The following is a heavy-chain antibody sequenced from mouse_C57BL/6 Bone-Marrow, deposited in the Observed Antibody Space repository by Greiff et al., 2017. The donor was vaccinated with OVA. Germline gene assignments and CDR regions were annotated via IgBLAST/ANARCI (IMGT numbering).Heavy chain of an antibody. J-gene: IGHJ3*01. CDR1: GFSLTSYG. CDR2: IWSGGST. V-gene: IGHV2-2*01. Sequence: QVQLQQSGPGLVQPSQSLSITCTVSGFSLTSYGVHWVRQSPGKGLEWLGVIWSGGSTDYNAAFISRLSISKDNSKSRVFFKMNSLQADDTAIYYCARDRYGAGFAYWGQGTLVTVSA. D-gene: IGHD1-1*02. CDR3: ARDRYGAGFAY.